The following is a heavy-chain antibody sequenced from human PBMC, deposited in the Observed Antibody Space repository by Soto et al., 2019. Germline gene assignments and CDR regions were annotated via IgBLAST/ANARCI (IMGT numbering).Heavy chain of an antibody. Sequence: SETLSLTCTVSGGSISSCGYYWSWIRQHPGKGLEWIGYIYYMGSTYYIPSLMSLVTISIDTSKNQFSLRLCSVTAADSAVYFCARQPYTSGAYYFDYWGQGTPVTVSS. CDR1: GGSISSCGYY. J-gene: IGHJ4*02. CDR3: ARQPYTSGAYYFDY. CDR2: IYYMGST. V-gene: IGHV4-31*01. D-gene: IGHD6-19*01.